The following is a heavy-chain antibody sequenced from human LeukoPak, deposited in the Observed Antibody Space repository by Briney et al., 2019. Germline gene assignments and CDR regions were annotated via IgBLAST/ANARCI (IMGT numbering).Heavy chain of an antibody. CDR3: ASSLYYDILTGYWYAFDI. CDR1: GYTFTGYY. V-gene: IGHV1-2*02. D-gene: IGHD3-9*01. J-gene: IGHJ3*02. Sequence: ASVKVSCKASGYTFTGYYMHWVRQAPGQGLEWMGWINPNSGGTNYAQKFQGRVTMTRDTSISTAYMELSRLRSDDTAVYYCASSLYYDILTGYWYAFDIWGQGTMVTVSS. CDR2: INPNSGGT.